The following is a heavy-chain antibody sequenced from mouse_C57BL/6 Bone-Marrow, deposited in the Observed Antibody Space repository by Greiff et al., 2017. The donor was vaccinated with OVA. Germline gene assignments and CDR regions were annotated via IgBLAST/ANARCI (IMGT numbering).Heavy chain of an antibody. J-gene: IGHJ2*01. Sequence: EVQGVESGGGLVKPGGSLKLSCAASGFTFSSYTMSWVRQTPEKRLEWVATISGGGGNTYYPDSVKGRFTISRDNAKNTLYLQMSSLRSEDTALYYCARPGNWDGDYWGQGTTLTVSS. D-gene: IGHD4-1*01. CDR1: GFTFSSYT. CDR3: ARPGNWDGDY. CDR2: ISGGGGNT. V-gene: IGHV5-9*01.